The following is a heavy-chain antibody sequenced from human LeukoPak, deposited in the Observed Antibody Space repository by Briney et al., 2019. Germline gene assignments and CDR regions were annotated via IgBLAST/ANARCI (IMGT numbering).Heavy chain of an antibody. Sequence: SETLSLTCAVSGGSISDDFWTWIRQPPGKGLEWIGHIYYTGSTSYNPALDSRVTISVDASKKHFSLRLTSVTAADTAVYYCARGLIAGKQRHFDYWGQGTLVTVSS. CDR2: IYYTGST. D-gene: IGHD1-26*01. CDR1: GGSISDDF. J-gene: IGHJ4*02. CDR3: ARGLIAGKQRHFDY. V-gene: IGHV4-59*01.